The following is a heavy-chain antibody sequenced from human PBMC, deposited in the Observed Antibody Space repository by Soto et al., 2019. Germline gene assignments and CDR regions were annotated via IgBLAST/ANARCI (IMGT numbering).Heavy chain of an antibody. D-gene: IGHD3-10*01. CDR2: IYYSGST. J-gene: IGHJ6*03. CDR3: ARDQVGLWFGELTRYYYYMDV. CDR1: GGSISSYY. Sequence: QVQLQESGPGLVKPSETLSLTCTVSGGSISSYYWSWIRQPPGKGLEWIGYIYYSGSTNYNPSLKSRVTKSVDTSKNQFSLKLSSVTAADTAVYYCARDQVGLWFGELTRYYYYMDVWGKGTTVTVSS. V-gene: IGHV4-59*01.